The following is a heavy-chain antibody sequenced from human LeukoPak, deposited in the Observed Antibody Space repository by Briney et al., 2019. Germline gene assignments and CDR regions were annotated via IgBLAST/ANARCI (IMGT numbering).Heavy chain of an antibody. D-gene: IGHD3-3*01. J-gene: IGHJ4*02. V-gene: IGHV3-23*01. CDR2: ISGSGGST. CDR3: AKDNDFWSGYYSY. Sequence: GGSLRLSCAASGFTFSSYAMSWVRQAPGKGLEWVSAISGSGGSTYYADFVKGRFTISRDNSKNTLYLQMNSLRAEDTAVYYCAKDNDFWSGYYSYWGQGTLVTVSS. CDR1: GFTFSSYA.